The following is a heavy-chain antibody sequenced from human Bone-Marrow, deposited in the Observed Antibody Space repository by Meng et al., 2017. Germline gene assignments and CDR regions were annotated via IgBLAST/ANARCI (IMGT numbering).Heavy chain of an antibody. J-gene: IGHJ4*02. CDR2: ISSSSSYI. V-gene: IGHV3-21*01. D-gene: IGHD6-13*01. Sequence: GESLKISCAASGFTFSSYWMSWVRQAPGKGLEWVSSISSSSSYIYYADSVKGRFTISRDNAKNSLYLQMNSLRAEDTAVYYCARAWGKPTFEQQLMGRTPHFDYWGQGTLVTVSS. CDR3: ARAWGKPTFEQQLMGRTPHFDY. CDR1: GFTFSSYW.